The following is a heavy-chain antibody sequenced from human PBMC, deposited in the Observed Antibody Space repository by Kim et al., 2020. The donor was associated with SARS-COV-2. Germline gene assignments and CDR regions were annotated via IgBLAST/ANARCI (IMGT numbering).Heavy chain of an antibody. CDR3: ARDGADGYNFGWFDP. D-gene: IGHD5-12*01. Sequence: GGSLRLSCAASGFTFSSYGMHWVRQAPGKGLEWVAVISYDGSNKYYADSVKGRFTISRDNSKNTLYLQMNSLRAEDTAVYYCARDGADGYNFGWFDPWGQGTLVTVSS. J-gene: IGHJ5*02. CDR1: GFTFSSYG. CDR2: ISYDGSNK. V-gene: IGHV3-33*05.